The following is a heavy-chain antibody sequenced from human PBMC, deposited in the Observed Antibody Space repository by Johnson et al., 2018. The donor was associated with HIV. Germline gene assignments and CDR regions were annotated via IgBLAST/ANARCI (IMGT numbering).Heavy chain of an antibody. CDR2: IYDGGTT. D-gene: IGHD1-26*01. CDR1: GFTFNNAW. J-gene: IGHJ3*02. Sequence: VQLVESGGGLVKPGGSLRLSCAASGFTFNNAWMSWVRQAPGKGLEWVSFIYDGGTTYYADSVKGRFTISRDNSKNTLYLQMNSLRAEDTAVYYCAKDRVGATSPQAQNAFDIWGQGTMVTVSS. V-gene: IGHV3-66*02. CDR3: AKDRVGATSPQAQNAFDI.